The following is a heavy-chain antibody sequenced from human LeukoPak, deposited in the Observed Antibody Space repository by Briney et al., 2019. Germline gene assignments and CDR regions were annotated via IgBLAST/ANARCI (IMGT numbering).Heavy chain of an antibody. V-gene: IGHV4-4*02. D-gene: IGHD2-2*01. CDR1: GGSISSSNW. CDR3: AREIVVVPAAYDY. Sequence: SETLSLTCAVSGGSISSSNWWSWVRQPPGKGLEWIGEIYHSGSTNYNPSLKSRVTISVDTSKNQFSLKLSSVTAADTAVYYCAREIVVVPAAYDYWGQGTLVTVSS. J-gene: IGHJ4*02. CDR2: IYHSGST.